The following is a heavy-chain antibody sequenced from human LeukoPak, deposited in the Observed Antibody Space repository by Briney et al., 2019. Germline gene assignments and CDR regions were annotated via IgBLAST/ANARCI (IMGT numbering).Heavy chain of an antibody. CDR3: ARGDFWSGYSLDY. V-gene: IGHV1-2*02. J-gene: IGHJ4*02. D-gene: IGHD3-3*01. CDR2: INPNSGGT. Sequence: ASVKVSCKASRYTFTGYYMHWVRQAPRQGLEWMGWINPNSGGTNYAQKFQGRVTMTRDTSISTAYMELSRLRSDDTAVYYCARGDFWSGYSLDYWGQGTLVTVSS. CDR1: RYTFTGYY.